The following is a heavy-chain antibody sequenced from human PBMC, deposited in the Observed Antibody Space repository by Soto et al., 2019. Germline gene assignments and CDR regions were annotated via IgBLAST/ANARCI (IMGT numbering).Heavy chain of an antibody. J-gene: IGHJ6*02. CDR3: ARVLVKYYYGMDV. CDR2: IYYSGST. D-gene: IGHD3-22*01. CDR1: GGSISSGDYY. Sequence: SETLSLTCTVSGGSISSGDYYWSWIPQPPGKGLEWIGYIYYSGSTYYNPSLKSRVTISVDTSKNQFSLKLSSVTAADTAVYYCARVLVKYYYGMDVWGQGTTVTVSS. V-gene: IGHV4-30-4*01.